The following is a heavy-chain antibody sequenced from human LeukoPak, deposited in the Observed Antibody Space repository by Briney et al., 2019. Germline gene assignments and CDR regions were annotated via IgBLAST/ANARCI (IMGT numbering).Heavy chain of an antibody. CDR2: ISGSGGST. J-gene: IGHJ4*02. D-gene: IGHD4-17*01. Sequence: PGGSLRLSCAASGFTFSSYAMSWVRQAPGKGLEWVSAISGSGGSTYYADSVKGRFTISRDNAKNSLYLQMNSLRAEDTALYYCAKDLYGDFSGFDYWGQGTLVTVSS. V-gene: IGHV3-23*01. CDR1: GFTFSSYA. CDR3: AKDLYGDFSGFDY.